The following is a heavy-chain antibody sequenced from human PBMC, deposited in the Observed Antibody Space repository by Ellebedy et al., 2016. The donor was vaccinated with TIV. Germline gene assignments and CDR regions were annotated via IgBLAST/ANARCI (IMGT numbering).Heavy chain of an antibody. CDR2: SYYIGTT. CDR3: AGGSYTPYGMDV. D-gene: IGHD3-10*01. CDR1: GGSIRGFY. J-gene: IGHJ6*02. V-gene: IGHV4-59*01. Sequence: SETLSLTCTVSGGSIRGFYWNWIRQPPGKGLEWIGYSYYIGTTNYNPSLKSRVTISEDTSKNQFSLRLTSVTAADTAVYYCAGGSYTPYGMDVWGRGTTVIVSS.